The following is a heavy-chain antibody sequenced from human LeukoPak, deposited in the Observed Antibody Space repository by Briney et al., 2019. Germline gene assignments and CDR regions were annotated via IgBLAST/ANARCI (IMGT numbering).Heavy chain of an antibody. J-gene: IGHJ4*02. D-gene: IGHD2-15*01. V-gene: IGHV3-7*01. Sequence: GGSLRLSCAASGFTFSSYGMHWVRQAPGKGLEWVANIKQEGSEKYYVDSVKGRFTISRDNAQNSLYLQMTSLRAEDTAVYYCARDLSLYCSGGSCYSLDYWGQGTPVTVSS. CDR3: ARDLSLYCSGGSCYSLDY. CDR2: IKQEGSEK. CDR1: GFTFSSYG.